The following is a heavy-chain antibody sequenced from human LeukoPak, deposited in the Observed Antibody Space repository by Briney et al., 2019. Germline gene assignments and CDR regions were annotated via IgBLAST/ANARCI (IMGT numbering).Heavy chain of an antibody. D-gene: IGHD6-13*01. CDR1: GYSFTSYD. V-gene: IGHV1-8*01. Sequence: ASVKVSCTASGYSFTSYDISWVRQATGQGLEWMGWMNPNSGNTGSAQKFQGRVTMTRNTSISTAYMELSNLRSEDTAVYYCARRVAAGGTCMGYWGQGTLVTVSS. CDR3: ARRVAAGGTCMGY. J-gene: IGHJ4*02. CDR2: MNPNSGNT.